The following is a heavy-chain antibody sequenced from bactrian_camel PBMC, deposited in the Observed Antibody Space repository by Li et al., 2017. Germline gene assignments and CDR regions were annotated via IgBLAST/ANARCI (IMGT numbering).Heavy chain of an antibody. D-gene: IGHD1*01. J-gene: IGHJ4*01. CDR3: RWGDRTMIVAKTFSKTT. Sequence: QVQLVESGGGLVQPGGSLRLSCAASGSTFSNRWIDWVRQAPGKGLEWVSSIYSDGTDSSFENDGRDIHYADAVKGRFVISRDNAKNTVYLQMDSLKSEDTALYYCRWGDRTMIVAKTFSKTTGARGPRSPSP. CDR2: IYSDGTDSSFENDGRDI. V-gene: IGHV3S6*01. CDR1: GSTFSNRW.